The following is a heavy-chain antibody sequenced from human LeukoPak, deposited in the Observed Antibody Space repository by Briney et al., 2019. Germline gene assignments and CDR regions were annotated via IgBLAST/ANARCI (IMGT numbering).Heavy chain of an antibody. D-gene: IGHD3-10*01. J-gene: IGHJ4*02. V-gene: IGHV4-30-4*08. Sequence: SETLSLTCTVSGGSISGSDFYWTWIRQPPGKALEWVGYVYFGDVTDYTPSLKSRASISLDTSKNQFSLRLSSVTAADTAVYYCARQVGEELGYFYFDYWGQGTLVTVSS. CDR3: ARQVGEELGYFYFDY. CDR1: GGSISGSDFY. CDR2: VYFGDVT.